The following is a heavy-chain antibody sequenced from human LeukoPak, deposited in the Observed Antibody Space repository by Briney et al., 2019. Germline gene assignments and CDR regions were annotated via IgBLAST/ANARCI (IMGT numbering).Heavy chain of an antibody. CDR2: IVVGSGNT. D-gene: IGHD5-18*01. CDR3: AADLEIQLWFGVGYGMDV. Sequence: ASVKVSCKTSGFTFTSSAMQWVRQARGQRPEWIGWIVVGSGNTKYAQKFQERVAITRDTSTNTAYMELSSLRSEDTAVYYCAADLEIQLWFGVGYGMDVWGQGTTVTVSS. CDR1: GFTFTSSA. V-gene: IGHV1-58*02. J-gene: IGHJ6*02.